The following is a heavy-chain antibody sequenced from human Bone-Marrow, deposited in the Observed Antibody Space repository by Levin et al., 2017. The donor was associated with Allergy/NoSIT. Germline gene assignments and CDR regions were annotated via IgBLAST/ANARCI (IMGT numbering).Heavy chain of an antibody. V-gene: IGHV3-30*04. D-gene: IGHD5-24*01. CDR1: GFTFSSYA. J-gene: IGHJ5*02. Sequence: GGSLRLSCAASGFTFSSYAMHWVRQAPGKGLEWVAVISYDGSNKYYADSVKGRFTISRDNSKNTLYLQMNSLRAEDTAVYYCARDQEMATIRGPFDPWGQGTLVTVSS. CDR2: ISYDGSNK. CDR3: ARDQEMATIRGPFDP.